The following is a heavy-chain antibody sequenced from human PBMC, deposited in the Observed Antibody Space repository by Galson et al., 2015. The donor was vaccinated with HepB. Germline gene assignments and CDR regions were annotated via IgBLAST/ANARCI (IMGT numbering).Heavy chain of an antibody. CDR1: GGTFSSYT. J-gene: IGHJ6*02. D-gene: IGHD3-22*01. CDR3: ARDNYYETSGYSPAHYGMDV. V-gene: IGHV1-69*02. Sequence: SVKVSCKASGGTFSSYTISWVRQAPGQGLEWMGRIIPILGITNYAQKFQGRVTITADKSTSTAYMELSRLRSEDTAVYYCARDNYYETSGYSPAHYGMDVWGQGTTVTVSS. CDR2: IIPILGIT.